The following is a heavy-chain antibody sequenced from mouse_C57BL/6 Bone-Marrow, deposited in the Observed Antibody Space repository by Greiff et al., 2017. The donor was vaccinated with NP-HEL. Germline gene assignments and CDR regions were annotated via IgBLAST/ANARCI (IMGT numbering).Heavy chain of an antibody. V-gene: IGHV1-39*01. CDR3: ASSTTLESGIIDAMDY. J-gene: IGHJ4*01. D-gene: IGHD1-1*01. CDR2: INPNYGTT. CDR1: GYSFTDYN. Sequence: VQLKESGPELVKPGASVKISCKASGYSFTDYNMNWVKQSNGKSLEWIGVINPNYGTTSYNQKFKGKATLTVDQSSSTAYMQLNSLTSEDSAVXYCASSTTLESGIIDAMDYWGQGTSVTVSS.